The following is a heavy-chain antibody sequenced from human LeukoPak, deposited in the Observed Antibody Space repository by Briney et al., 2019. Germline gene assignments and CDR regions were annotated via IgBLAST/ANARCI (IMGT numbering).Heavy chain of an antibody. Sequence: GGSLRLSCAASGFTFDDYAMHWVRQAPGKGLEWVSGISWNSGSIGYADSVKGRFTISRDNAKNSLYLQMNSLRAEDTALYYCAKGGDTAMALSSFDYWGQGTLVTVSS. CDR1: GFTFDDYA. V-gene: IGHV3-9*01. CDR3: AKGGDTAMALSSFDY. CDR2: ISWNSGSI. D-gene: IGHD5-18*01. J-gene: IGHJ4*02.